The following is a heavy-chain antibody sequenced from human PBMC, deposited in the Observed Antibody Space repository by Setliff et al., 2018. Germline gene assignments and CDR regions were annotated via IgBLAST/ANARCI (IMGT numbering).Heavy chain of an antibody. CDR1: GYTFTTYY. V-gene: IGHV1-46*01. D-gene: IGHD3-3*01. Sequence: ASVKVSCKASGYTFTTYYMHWVRQAPGQGLEWMGIINPIGGGTGYAQKFQGRVTMTRNTSISTAYMDLSSLRFEDTAVYYCARAQSWSGGPYYFDNWGQGTLVTVSS. CDR2: INPIGGGT. CDR3: ARAQSWSGGPYYFDN. J-gene: IGHJ4*02.